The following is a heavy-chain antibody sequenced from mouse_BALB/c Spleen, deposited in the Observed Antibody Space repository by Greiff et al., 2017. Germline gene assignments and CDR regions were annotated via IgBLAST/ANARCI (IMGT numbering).Heavy chain of an antibody. CDR3: ARHGGYDGYYGAMDY. CDR2: ISSGGSYT. D-gene: IGHD2-3*01. CDR1: GFTFSSYG. V-gene: IGHV5-6*02. J-gene: IGHJ4*01. Sequence: DVKLVESGGDLVKPGGSLKLSCAASGFTFSSYGMSWVRQTPDKRLEWVATISSGGSYTYYPDSVKGRFTISRDNAKNTLYLQMSSLKSEDTAMYYCARHGGYDGYYGAMDYWGQGTSVTVSS.